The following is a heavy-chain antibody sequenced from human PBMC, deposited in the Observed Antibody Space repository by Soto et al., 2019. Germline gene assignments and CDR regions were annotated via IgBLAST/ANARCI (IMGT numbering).Heavy chain of an antibody. J-gene: IGHJ4*02. D-gene: IGHD2-2*01. CDR3: AKRPASLVCFDY. CDR2: ISGGGGRI. V-gene: IGHV3-23*01. Sequence: EVQLLESGGGLVQPGGALRLSCAAAGFTFSSYDMSWVRQAPGKGLEWVSTISGGGGRIYYADSVKGRFTISRDNSKNTRYMQMNSLRAEDTAVYYCAKRPASLVCFDYWGQGTLVTVSS. CDR1: GFTFSSYD.